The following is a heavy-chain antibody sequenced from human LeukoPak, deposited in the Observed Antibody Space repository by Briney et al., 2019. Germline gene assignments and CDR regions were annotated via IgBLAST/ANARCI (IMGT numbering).Heavy chain of an antibody. V-gene: IGHV4-34*01. CDR1: GGSFSGYY. CDR3: ARGSDIVVVPAAIGGRSQALDY. CDR2: INHSGST. Sequence: KPSETLSLTCAVYGGSFSGYYWSWIRQPPGKGLEWIGEINHSGSTNYNPSLKSRVTISVDTSKNQFSLKLSSVTAADTAVYYCARGSDIVVVPAAIGGRSQALDYWGQGTLVTVSS. J-gene: IGHJ4*02. D-gene: IGHD2-2*02.